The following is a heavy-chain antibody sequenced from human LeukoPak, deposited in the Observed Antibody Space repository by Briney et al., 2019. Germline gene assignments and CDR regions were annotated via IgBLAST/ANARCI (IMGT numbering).Heavy chain of an antibody. Sequence: EAGGSLRLSCAASGFTVSSNYMSWVRQAPGKGLEWVSVIYSGGSTYYADSVKGRFTISRDNSKNTPYLQMHSLRAEDTAVYYCARSWPWDYWGQGTLVTVSS. CDR2: IYSGGST. V-gene: IGHV3-53*01. D-gene: IGHD5-12*01. CDR1: GFTVSSNY. J-gene: IGHJ4*02. CDR3: ARSWPWDY.